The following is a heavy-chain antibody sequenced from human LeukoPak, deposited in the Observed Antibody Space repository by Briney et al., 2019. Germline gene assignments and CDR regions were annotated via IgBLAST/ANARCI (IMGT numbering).Heavy chain of an antibody. D-gene: IGHD3-10*01. CDR1: GGSFSGYY. CDR3: ARGYRNCGSGRLHPAPDI. Sequence: PSETLSLTCAAYGGSFSGYYWSWIRQPPGKGLEWIGEINHSGSTNYNPSLKSRVTISVDTSKNQFSLKLSSVTAADTAVYYCARGYRNCGSGRLHPAPDIWGQGTMVTVSS. J-gene: IGHJ3*02. V-gene: IGHV4-34*01. CDR2: INHSGST.